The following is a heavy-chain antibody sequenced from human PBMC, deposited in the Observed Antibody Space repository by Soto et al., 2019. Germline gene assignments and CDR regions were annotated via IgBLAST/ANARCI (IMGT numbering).Heavy chain of an antibody. V-gene: IGHV1-69*01. CDR1: GGTFSSLG. CDR2: FIPMFGTA. D-gene: IGHD1-7*01. Sequence: QVQLVQSGAEVKKPGSSLKVSCRASGGTFSSLGISWVRQGPRQGLEWLGGFIPMFGTANYPLKFQGRVTLSANDTTSTAYKESSSLTSEDTAMYFCARDRSGPGNWNYDTFDLWGQGTMVTVSS. CDR3: ARDRSGPGNWNYDTFDL. J-gene: IGHJ3*01.